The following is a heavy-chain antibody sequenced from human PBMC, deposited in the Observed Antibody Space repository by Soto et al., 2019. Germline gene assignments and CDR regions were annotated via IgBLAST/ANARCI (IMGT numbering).Heavy chain of an antibody. J-gene: IGHJ3*02. V-gene: IGHV3-23*01. D-gene: IGHD6-19*01. Sequence: EVQLLESGGGLVQPGGSLRLSCAASGFTFSSYAMSWVRQAPGKGLEWVSAISGSGGNTYYADSVKGRFTFSRDNYKNPLYLQMNSLRAEDTAVYYCAKTANGWFSAFDIWGQGTMVTVSS. CDR3: AKTANGWFSAFDI. CDR2: ISGSGGNT. CDR1: GFTFSSYA.